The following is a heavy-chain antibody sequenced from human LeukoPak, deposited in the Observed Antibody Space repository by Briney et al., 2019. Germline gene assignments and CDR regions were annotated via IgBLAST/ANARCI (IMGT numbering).Heavy chain of an antibody. D-gene: IGHD3-22*01. CDR2: ISSSSSYI. Sequence: GGSLRLSCAASGFTFSSYSMNWVRQAPGKGLEWVSSISSSSSYIYYADSVKGRFTISRDNAKNSLYLQMNSLRAEDTAIYYCARAPVIVMHDWYFDLWGRGTLVTVSS. J-gene: IGHJ2*01. V-gene: IGHV3-21*01. CDR1: GFTFSSYS. CDR3: ARAPVIVMHDWYFDL.